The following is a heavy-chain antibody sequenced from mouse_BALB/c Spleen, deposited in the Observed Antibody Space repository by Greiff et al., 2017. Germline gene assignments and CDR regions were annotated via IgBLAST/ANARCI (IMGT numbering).Heavy chain of an antibody. V-gene: IGHV3-2*02. CDR1: GYSITSDYA. CDR2: ISYSGST. Sequence: EVKLMESGPGLVKPSQSLSLTCTVTGYSITSDYAWNWIRQFPGNKLEWMGYISYSGSTSYNPSLKSRISITRDTSKNQFFLQLNSVTTEDTATYYCARGYDYDGSWFAYWGQGTLVTVSA. CDR3: ARGYDYDGSWFAY. D-gene: IGHD2-4*01. J-gene: IGHJ3*01.